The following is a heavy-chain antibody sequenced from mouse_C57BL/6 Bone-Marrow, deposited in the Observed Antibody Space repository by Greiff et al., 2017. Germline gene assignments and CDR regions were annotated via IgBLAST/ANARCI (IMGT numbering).Heavy chain of an antibody. CDR2: IRDGGRYT. Sequence: EVMLVESGGGLVKPGGSLKLSCAASGFTFSSYAMSWVRQTPEKRLEWVATIRDGGRYTYYPANVKGRFTISRDNAKNNLYLQMRHLKSEDTAMYYCARGGGILLWFAYWGQGTLVTVSA. V-gene: IGHV5-4*03. J-gene: IGHJ3*01. CDR1: GFTFSSYA. CDR3: ARGGGILLWFAY.